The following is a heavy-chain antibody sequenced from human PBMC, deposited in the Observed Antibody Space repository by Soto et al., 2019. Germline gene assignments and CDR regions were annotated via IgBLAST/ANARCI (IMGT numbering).Heavy chain of an antibody. CDR3: ARVSREALDYDSSGYSD. CDR2: ISAGNGNT. D-gene: IGHD3-22*01. V-gene: IGHV1-18*01. CDR1: GYTFTSYG. J-gene: IGHJ4*02. Sequence: ASVKVSCKASGYTFTSYGISWVRQAPGQGLEWMGWISAGNGNTKYAQKLQGRVTISRDTSTRTADMELRSLRSEDTAVYYCARVSREALDYDSSGYSDRGQGIRVTVSS.